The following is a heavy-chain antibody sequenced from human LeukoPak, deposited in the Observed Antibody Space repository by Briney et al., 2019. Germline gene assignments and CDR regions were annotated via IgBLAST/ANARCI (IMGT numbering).Heavy chain of an antibody. D-gene: IGHD3-16*01. V-gene: IGHV1-24*01. J-gene: IGHJ4*02. Sequence: ASVKVSCKVSGYTLTELSMHWVRQAPGKGLEWMGGFDPEDGETIYAQKFQGRVTMTRDTSTSTVYMELSSLRSEDTAVYYCARDWGSFDYWGQGTLVTVSS. CDR1: GYTLTELS. CDR3: ARDWGSFDY. CDR2: FDPEDGET.